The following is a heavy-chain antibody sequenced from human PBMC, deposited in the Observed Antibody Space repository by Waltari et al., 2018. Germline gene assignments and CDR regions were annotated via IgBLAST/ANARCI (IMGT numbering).Heavy chain of an antibody. V-gene: IGHV3-30*03. CDR1: EFPFSSYP. Sequence: QVQLVESGGGVVQPGRSLCLPCAASEFPFSSYPMLWVRQAPGKGLEWVAVISYNERNIYYVDAVKGRFTISRDNSKKTLYLQMNSLRAEDTAVYYCARDYCDRTYCHGMDVWGRGTTVTVSS. CDR2: ISYNERNI. D-gene: IGHD3-22*01. J-gene: IGHJ6*02. CDR3: ARDYCDRTYCHGMDV.